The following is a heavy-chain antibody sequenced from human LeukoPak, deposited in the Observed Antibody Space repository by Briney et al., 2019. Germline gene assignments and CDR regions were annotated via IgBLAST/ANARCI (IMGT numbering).Heavy chain of an antibody. Sequence: VASVKVSCKASGYTFTDYYMNWVRQAPGQGLEWMGWINPNSGGTNYAQKFQGRVTMTRDTSISTAYMELSRLRSDDTAVYYCARVLGYCSGGSCYFDYWGQGTLVTVSS. D-gene: IGHD2-15*01. CDR3: ARVLGYCSGGSCYFDY. CDR2: INPNSGGT. J-gene: IGHJ4*02. CDR1: GYTFTDYY. V-gene: IGHV1-2*02.